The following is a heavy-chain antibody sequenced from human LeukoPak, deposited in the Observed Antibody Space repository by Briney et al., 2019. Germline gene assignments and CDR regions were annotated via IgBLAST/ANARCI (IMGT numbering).Heavy chain of an antibody. Sequence: PGGSLRLSCAASGFTFSSYWMHWVRQAPGKGLEWVSSISSSSSYIYYADSVKGRLTISRDNAKNSLYLQMNSLRAEGTAVYYCARVGSIAAHDHYYYYMDVWGKGTTVTVSS. J-gene: IGHJ6*03. CDR2: ISSSSSYI. V-gene: IGHV3-21*01. CDR1: GFTFSSYW. D-gene: IGHD6-6*01. CDR3: ARVGSIAAHDHYYYYMDV.